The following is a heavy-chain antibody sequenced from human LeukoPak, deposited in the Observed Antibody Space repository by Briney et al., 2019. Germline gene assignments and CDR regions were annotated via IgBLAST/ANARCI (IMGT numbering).Heavy chain of an antibody. Sequence: ASVKVSCKASGGTFSSYAISWVRQAPGQGLEWMGWINPNSGGTNYAQKFQGRVTMTRDTSISTAYMELSRLRSDDTAVYYCARAPKDSSSWGNYWGRGTLVTVSS. CDR3: ARAPKDSSSWGNY. J-gene: IGHJ4*02. V-gene: IGHV1-2*02. CDR1: GGTFSSYA. CDR2: INPNSGGT. D-gene: IGHD6-13*01.